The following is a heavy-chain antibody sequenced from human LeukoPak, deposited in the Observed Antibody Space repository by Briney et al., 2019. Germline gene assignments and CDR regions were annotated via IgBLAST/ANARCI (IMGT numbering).Heavy chain of an antibody. CDR2: FDPEDGET. CDR3: ATAVADSSSWYDYYYYMDV. V-gene: IGHV1-24*01. D-gene: IGHD6-13*01. CDR1: GYTLTELS. J-gene: IGHJ6*03. Sequence: ASVKVSCKVSGYTLTELSMHWVRQAPGKGLEWMGGFDPEDGETIYAQKFQGRVTMTEDTSTDTAYMELSSLRSEDTAVYYCATAVADSSSWYDYYYYMDVWGKGTTVTVSS.